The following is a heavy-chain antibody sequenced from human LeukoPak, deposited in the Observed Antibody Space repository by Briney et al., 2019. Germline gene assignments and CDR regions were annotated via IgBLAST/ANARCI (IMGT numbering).Heavy chain of an antibody. CDR1: GFTFSSYA. D-gene: IGHD6-13*01. V-gene: IGHV3-23*01. J-gene: IGHJ4*02. CDR3: AKYGGDTGYSSSWPN. CDR2: ISGSGGST. Sequence: GGSLRLSCAASGFTFSSYAMSWVRQAPGKGLEWVSAISGSGGSTYYADSVKGRFTISRDNFKNTLYLQMNSLRAEDTAVYYCAKYGGDTGYSSSWPNWGQGTLVTVSS.